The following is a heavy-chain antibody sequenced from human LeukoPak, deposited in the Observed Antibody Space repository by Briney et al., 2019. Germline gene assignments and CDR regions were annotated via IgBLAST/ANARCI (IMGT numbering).Heavy chain of an antibody. CDR1: GFTFSSYG. Sequence: PGGSLRLSCAASGFTFSSYGMHWVRQAPGKGLEWVAFIRYDGSNEYYAESVKGRFTISRDSSKNTMYLQMNSLRAEDTAVYYCAKDPTQYYSGSGSSSWFDPWGQGTLVTVSS. V-gene: IGHV3-30*02. CDR3: AKDPTQYYSGSGSSSWFDP. CDR2: IRYDGSNE. D-gene: IGHD3-10*01. J-gene: IGHJ5*02.